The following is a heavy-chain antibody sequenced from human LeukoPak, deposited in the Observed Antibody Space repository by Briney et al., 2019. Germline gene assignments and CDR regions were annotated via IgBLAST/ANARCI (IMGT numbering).Heavy chain of an antibody. D-gene: IGHD4-17*01. CDR2: IYYSGST. J-gene: IGHJ5*02. CDR3: TKNDVGDYGT. V-gene: IGHV4-59*08. CDR1: GGSISSYY. Sequence: KSSETLSLTCTVSGGSISSYYWSWVRQPPGKGLEWIGYIYYSGSTNYNPSLKSRVTISVDTSKNQFSLKLSSVTAADTAVYYCTKNDVGDYGTWGQGTLVAVSS.